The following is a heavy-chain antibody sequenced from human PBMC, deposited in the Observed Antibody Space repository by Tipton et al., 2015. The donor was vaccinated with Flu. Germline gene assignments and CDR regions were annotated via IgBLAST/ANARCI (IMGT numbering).Heavy chain of an antibody. CDR3: ARLSYYDVDLKNFYFDY. D-gene: IGHD3-10*02. J-gene: IGHJ4*02. CDR1: GITFSSYA. CDR2: VYYSGST. V-gene: IGHV4-39*01. Sequence: LRLSCTASGITFSSYAMSWVRQPPGKGLEWVGSVYYSGSTYYNPSLKSRVTISVDTSKSQFSLMLRSVTAADTAVYYCARLSYYDVDLKNFYFDYWGQGALVTVSS.